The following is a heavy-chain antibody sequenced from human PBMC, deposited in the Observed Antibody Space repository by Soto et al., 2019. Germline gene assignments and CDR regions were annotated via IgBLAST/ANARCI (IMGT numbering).Heavy chain of an antibody. Sequence: QVQLVQSGAEVKNPGASVKVSCKTSGYTFTKYGVGWVRQAPGQGLEWMGWISGSSGNANYAEKVQRRITLTTDTSTSRAYIELRSLRSDDTAVYYCAREMAGLGGEYDYWGQGTLVSVSS. V-gene: IGHV1-18*01. CDR1: GYTFTKYG. CDR2: ISGSSGNA. CDR3: AREMAGLGGEYDY. D-gene: IGHD3-16*01. J-gene: IGHJ4*02.